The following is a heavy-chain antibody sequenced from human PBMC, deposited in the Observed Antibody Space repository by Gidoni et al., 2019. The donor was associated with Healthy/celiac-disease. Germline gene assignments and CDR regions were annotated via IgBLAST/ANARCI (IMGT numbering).Heavy chain of an antibody. CDR2: IRSKAYGGTT. CDR1: GFTFGDYA. CDR3: TRNHFYYDSSGYRLY. D-gene: IGHD3-22*01. J-gene: IGHJ4*02. V-gene: IGHV3-49*03. Sequence: EVQLVESGGGLVQPGRSMRLSCTASGFTFGDYAMSWFRQAPGKGLEWVGFIRSKAYGGTTEYAASVKGRFTISRDDSKSIAYLQMNSLKTEDTAVYYCTRNHFYYDSSGYRLYWGQGTLVTVSS.